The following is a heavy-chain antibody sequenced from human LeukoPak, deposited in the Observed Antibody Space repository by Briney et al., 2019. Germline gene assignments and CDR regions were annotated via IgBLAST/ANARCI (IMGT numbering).Heavy chain of an antibody. Sequence: ASVKVSCKASGYTFTSYDINWVRQATGQGLEWMGWMNPNSGNTGYAQKFQGRVTMTRNTSISTAYMELSSLRSEDTAVYYCARGPTYYYGSGVWGQGTLVTVSS. D-gene: IGHD3-10*01. J-gene: IGHJ4*02. V-gene: IGHV1-8*01. CDR1: GYTFTSYD. CDR3: ARGPTYYYGSGV. CDR2: MNPNSGNT.